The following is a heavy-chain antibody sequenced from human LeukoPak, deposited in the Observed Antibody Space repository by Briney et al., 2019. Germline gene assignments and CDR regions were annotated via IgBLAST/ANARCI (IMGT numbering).Heavy chain of an antibody. CDR1: GGTFSSYA. D-gene: IGHD4-11*01. Sequence: GSSVKVSCKASGGTFSSYAISWVRQAPGQGLEWMGRIIPIFGTANYAQKFQGRVTITTDESTGTAYMELSSLRSEDTAVYYCARDQDHSNYLDYWGQGTLVTVSS. V-gene: IGHV1-69*05. CDR3: ARDQDHSNYLDY. J-gene: IGHJ4*02. CDR2: IIPIFGTA.